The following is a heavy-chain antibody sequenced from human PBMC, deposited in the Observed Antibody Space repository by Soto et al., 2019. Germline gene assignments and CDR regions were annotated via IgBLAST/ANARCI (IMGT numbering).Heavy chain of an antibody. CDR3: ARDYNDAFDI. CDR1: GGSISSSSYY. V-gene: IGHV4-39*01. CDR2: IYYSGST. J-gene: IGHJ3*02. D-gene: IGHD4-4*01. Sequence: SETLSLTCTVSGGSISSSSYYWGWIRQPPGKGLEWIGSIYYSGSTYYNPSLKSRVTMSVDTSKNQFSLKLSSVTAADTAVYYCARDYNDAFDIWGQGTMVTVSS.